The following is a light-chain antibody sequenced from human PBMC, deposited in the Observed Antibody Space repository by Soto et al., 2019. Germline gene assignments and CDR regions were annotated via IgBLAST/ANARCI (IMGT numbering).Light chain of an antibody. CDR1: SCNIGSNY. CDR2: RNH. V-gene: IGLV1-47*01. CDR3: AAWDDSLSGVV. Sequence: QAVVSQPPSASGTPVQRVTISCSGSSCNIGSNYVYWHQQLPGTASKLLIYRNHQRPSGVPDRFSGSKSGTSASLAISGLRSEDEADYYCAAWDDSLSGVVFGGGTKLTVL. J-gene: IGLJ2*01.